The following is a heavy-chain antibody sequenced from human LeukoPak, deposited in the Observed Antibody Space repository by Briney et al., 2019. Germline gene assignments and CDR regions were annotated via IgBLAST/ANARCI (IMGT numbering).Heavy chain of an antibody. Sequence: SETLSLTCTASGCSISSYYWTWIRQPAGNGLEWIGRIYTTGSTNYNPSLNSRVTMSVDTSKNKFFLKLSSVTAADTAVYYCARHIAVAGKAGFDYWGQGTLVTVSS. CDR1: GCSISSYY. V-gene: IGHV4-4*07. CDR2: IYTTGST. CDR3: ARHIAVAGKAGFDY. D-gene: IGHD6-19*01. J-gene: IGHJ4*02.